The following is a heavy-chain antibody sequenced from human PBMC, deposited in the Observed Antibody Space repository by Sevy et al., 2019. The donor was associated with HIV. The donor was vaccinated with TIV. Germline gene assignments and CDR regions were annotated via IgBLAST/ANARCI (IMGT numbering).Heavy chain of an antibody. J-gene: IGHJ4*02. CDR3: ARDRSSADYYFDY. CDR1: GFTFSSYS. Sequence: GGSLRLSCAASGFTFSSYSINWFRQAPGKGLEWVSYISISSSTIYYADSVKGRFTISREKAKNSLYLQMNSLRAEDTAVYYCARDRSSADYYFDYWGQGTLVTVSS. V-gene: IGHV3-48*01. CDR2: ISISSSTI. D-gene: IGHD6-6*01.